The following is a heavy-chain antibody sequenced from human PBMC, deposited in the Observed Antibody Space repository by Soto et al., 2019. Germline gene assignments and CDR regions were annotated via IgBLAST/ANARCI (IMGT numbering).Heavy chain of an antibody. CDR1: GGSISSSSYY. V-gene: IGHV4-39*01. CDR3: ASQSYDFWSGYSFDP. D-gene: IGHD3-3*01. CDR2: IYYSGST. J-gene: IGHJ5*02. Sequence: PSETLSLTCTVSGGSISSSSYYWGWIRQPPGKGLEWIGSIYYSGSTYYNPSLKSRVTISVDTSKNQFSLKLSSVTAADTAVYYCASQSYDFWSGYSFDPWGQRTLVTVSS.